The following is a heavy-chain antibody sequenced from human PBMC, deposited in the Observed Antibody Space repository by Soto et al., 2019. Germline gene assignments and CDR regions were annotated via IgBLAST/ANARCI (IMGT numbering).Heavy chain of an antibody. Sequence: ASVKVSCKASGYTFTSYGISWVRQAPGQGLEWMGWISAYNGNTNYAQKLQGRATMTTDTSTSTAYMELRSLRSDDTAVYYCARDGYYYDSSGYYPKTENNYYYYYGMDVWGQGTTVTVSS. CDR1: GYTFTSYG. V-gene: IGHV1-18*04. D-gene: IGHD3-22*01. CDR3: ARDGYYYDSSGYYPKTENNYYYYYGMDV. CDR2: ISAYNGNT. J-gene: IGHJ6*02.